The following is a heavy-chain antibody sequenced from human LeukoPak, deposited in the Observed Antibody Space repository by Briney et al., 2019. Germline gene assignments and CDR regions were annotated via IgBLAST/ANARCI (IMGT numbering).Heavy chain of an antibody. J-gene: IGHJ5*02. D-gene: IGHD1/OR15-1a*01. CDR2: FDPEDGEA. CDR1: GYTFTSYD. CDR3: ATGPKNKNCFDP. V-gene: IGHV1-24*01. Sequence: ASVKVSCKASGYTFTSYDINWVRQATGQGLEWMGSFDPEDGEAVYAQKFQGRVTMTEDTSTDTAYMELSSLRSEDTAVYYCATGPKNKNCFDPWGQGTLVTVSS.